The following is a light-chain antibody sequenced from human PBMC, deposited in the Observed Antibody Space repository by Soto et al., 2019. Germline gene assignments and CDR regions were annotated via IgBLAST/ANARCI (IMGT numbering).Light chain of an antibody. CDR2: GAS. V-gene: IGKV1-17*01. CDR1: QGIRND. Sequence: IQMTQSPSSLYASVGDRVTITCRASQGIRNDLGWFQQKPGKAPKLLIYGASSLESGVPSRFSGSGSGTEFTLTISSLQPDDFATYYCQQYNSYPRTFGQGTKVDIK. CDR3: QQYNSYPRT. J-gene: IGKJ1*01.